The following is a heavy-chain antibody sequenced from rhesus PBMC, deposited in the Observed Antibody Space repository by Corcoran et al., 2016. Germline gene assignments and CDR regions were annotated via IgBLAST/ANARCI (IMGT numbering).Heavy chain of an antibody. J-gene: IGHJ4*01. CDR2: IKESGCNR. CDR1: GFTFSSYE. D-gene: IGHD6-25*01. CDR3: TRRGSWRYYFDY. Sequence: DVQLVESGGGLVKPGGSLRLSCVASGFTFSSYEMHWVRQAPGKGLEWVSVIKESGCNRYYADTVKGRFTNSRDNAKNSLFLQMNSRRAEDTAVYYCTRRGSWRYYFDYWGQGVLVTVSS. V-gene: IGHV3-100*02.